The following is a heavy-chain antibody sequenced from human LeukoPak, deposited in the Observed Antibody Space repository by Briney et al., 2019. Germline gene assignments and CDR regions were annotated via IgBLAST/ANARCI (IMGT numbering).Heavy chain of an antibody. CDR1: GFTFSSHW. V-gene: IGHV3-7*03. J-gene: IGHJ4*02. CDR2: IKQGGREK. D-gene: IGHD4-17*01. Sequence: GGSLRLSCVASGFTFSSHWMNWVRQASGKGLEWVANIKQGGREKNYVDSVKGRFTVSRDDAMNSLYLQMNSLGAEDTAIYYCARGPNYGARTDYLDYWGQGTLVTVSS. CDR3: ARGPNYGARTDYLDY.